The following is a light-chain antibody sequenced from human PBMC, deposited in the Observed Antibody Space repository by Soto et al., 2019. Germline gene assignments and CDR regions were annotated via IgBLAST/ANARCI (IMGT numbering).Light chain of an antibody. V-gene: IGKV4-1*01. CDR1: QRVLYSSNNKNY. J-gene: IGKJ1*01. Sequence: VVMTHSPDSLAVSLGERATINCKSSQRVLYSSNNKNYLAWYQQKPGQPPKLLIYWASTRESGVPDRFSGSGSGTDFTLTISSLQAEDVAVYYCQQYYSTPWTFGQGTKVDIK. CDR2: WAS. CDR3: QQYYSTPWT.